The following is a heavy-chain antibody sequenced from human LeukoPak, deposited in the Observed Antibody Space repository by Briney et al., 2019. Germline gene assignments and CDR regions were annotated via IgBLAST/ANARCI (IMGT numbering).Heavy chain of an antibody. V-gene: IGHV3-30*19. CDR1: GFPFSSYG. J-gene: IGHJ4*02. D-gene: IGHD6-13*01. CDR3: AHPHGYSSSWYYFDY. Sequence: GTSLRLSCAASGFPFSSYGMHWVRQAPGKGLEWVAVISYDGSNKYYADSVKGRFTISRDNSKNTLYLQMNSLRAEDTAVYYCAHPHGYSSSWYYFDYWGQGTLVTVSS. CDR2: ISYDGSNK.